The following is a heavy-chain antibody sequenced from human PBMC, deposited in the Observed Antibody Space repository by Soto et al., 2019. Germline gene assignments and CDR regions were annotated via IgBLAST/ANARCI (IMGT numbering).Heavy chain of an antibody. CDR1: GGTFSTYT. CDR2: IIPLFGTA. V-gene: IGHV1-69*01. D-gene: IGHD3-22*01. CDR3: VRSQDSSGYLNNCFDP. J-gene: IGHJ5*02. Sequence: QVQLVQSGTEVKKPGSSVKVSCKASGGTFSTYTMTWVRQAPGQGLEWMGGIIPLFGTANYAQKFQGRVTITADESTSTVYMELSSLRSEDTAVYYCVRSQDSSGYLNNCFDPWGQGTLVSVSS.